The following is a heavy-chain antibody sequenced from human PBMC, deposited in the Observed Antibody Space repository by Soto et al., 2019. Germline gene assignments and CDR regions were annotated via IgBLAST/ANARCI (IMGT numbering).Heavy chain of an antibody. Sequence: DSLKISCTASGYSFTSDWIAWVRQTPWKGLEWMGIIYPRDSDTRYSPSFQGQVSISADRSTNTAYLQWSTLKASDTAMYYCARLMVVATPAGWFDPWGQGTLVTVSS. V-gene: IGHV5-51*01. CDR2: IYPRDSDT. J-gene: IGHJ5*02. D-gene: IGHD2-21*01. CDR1: GYSFTSDW. CDR3: ARLMVVATPAGWFDP.